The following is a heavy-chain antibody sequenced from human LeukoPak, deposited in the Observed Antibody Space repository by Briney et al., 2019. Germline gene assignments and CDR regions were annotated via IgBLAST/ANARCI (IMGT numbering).Heavy chain of an antibody. CDR2: IYYSGST. J-gene: IGHJ3*02. CDR3: ARGSAAMDAFDI. V-gene: IGHV4-59*08. CDR1: GGSISSYY. D-gene: IGHD2-2*01. Sequence: SETLSLTCTVSGGSISSYYWSWIRQPPGKGLEWIGYIYYSGSTNYNSSLKSRVTISVDTSKNQFSLKLSSVTAADTAVYYCARGSAAMDAFDIWGQGTMVTVSS.